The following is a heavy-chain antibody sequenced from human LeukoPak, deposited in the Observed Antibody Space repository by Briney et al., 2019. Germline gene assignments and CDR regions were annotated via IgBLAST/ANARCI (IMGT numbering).Heavy chain of an antibody. CDR2: ISYDGSNK. J-gene: IGHJ4*02. CDR3: AKDRAIWFGELSYYFDY. Sequence: PGGSLRLSCAASGFTFSSYAMHWVRQAPGKGLEWVAVISYDGSNKYYADSVKGRFTISRDNSKNTLYLQMNSLRAEDTAVYYCAKDRAIWFGELSYYFDYWGQGTLVTVSS. V-gene: IGHV3-30*04. D-gene: IGHD3-10*01. CDR1: GFTFSSYA.